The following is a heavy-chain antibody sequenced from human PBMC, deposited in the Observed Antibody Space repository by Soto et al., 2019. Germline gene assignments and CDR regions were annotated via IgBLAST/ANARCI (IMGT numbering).Heavy chain of an antibody. J-gene: IGHJ6*02. Sequence: GGSLRLSCTASGFTFGDYAMSWFRQAPGKGLEWVGFIRSKAYGGTTEYAASVKGRFTISRDDSKSIAYLQMNSLRAEDTAVYYCAKVPGGGYSYYYGMDVWGQGTTVTVSS. CDR2: IRSKAYGGTT. D-gene: IGHD3-16*01. CDR3: AKVPGGGYSYYYGMDV. CDR1: GFTFGDYA. V-gene: IGHV3-49*03.